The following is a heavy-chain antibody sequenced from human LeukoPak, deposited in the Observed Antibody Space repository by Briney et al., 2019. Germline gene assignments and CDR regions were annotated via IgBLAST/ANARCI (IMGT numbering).Heavy chain of an antibody. CDR3: VKDLMRDIWFGES. D-gene: IGHD3-10*01. V-gene: IGHV3-21*01. CDR2: ISTSSIYI. J-gene: IGHJ5*02. CDR1: GFTFNTYS. Sequence: GGSLRLSCSASGFTFNTYSMNWVRQAPGKGLEWVSSISTSSIYIYYADSLKGRFTISRDNAKNSLYLQMNSLRAEDTAVYYCVKDLMRDIWFGESWGQGTLVTVSS.